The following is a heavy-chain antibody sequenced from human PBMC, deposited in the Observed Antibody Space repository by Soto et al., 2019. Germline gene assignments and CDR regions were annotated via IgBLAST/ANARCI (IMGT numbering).Heavy chain of an antibody. CDR3: AREPGYSSGKFAP. J-gene: IGHJ5*02. V-gene: IGHV1-69*01. CDR2: IVPIFGTA. Sequence: GQGLEWMGGIVPIFGTANYAQKFQGRVTITADESTSTAYMELSSLRSEDTAVYYGAREPGYSSGKFAPWGQGTLVTVSS. D-gene: IGHD6-19*01.